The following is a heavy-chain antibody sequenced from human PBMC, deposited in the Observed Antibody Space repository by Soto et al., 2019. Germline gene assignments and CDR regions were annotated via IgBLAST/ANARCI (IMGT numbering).Heavy chain of an antibody. CDR2: IIPIFDTA. D-gene: IGHD5-18*01. V-gene: IGHV1-69*15. Sequence: QVQLVQSGAEVKKPGSSVKVSCKTSGGTLSNYAISWLRQAPGQGPEWMGSIIPIFDTANYAQKFQGRVTITADESTSTFYMELSSLRSEDTAVYYCAREGVDSDVVTFFDYWGQGTLVTVSS. CDR3: AREGVDSDVVTFFDY. CDR1: GGTLSNYA. J-gene: IGHJ4*02.